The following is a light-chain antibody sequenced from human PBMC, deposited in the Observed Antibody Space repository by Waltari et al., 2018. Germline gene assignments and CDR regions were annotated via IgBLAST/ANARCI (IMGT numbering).Light chain of an antibody. J-gene: IGKJ1*01. CDR1: QSVGRT. Sequence: EIVLTQSPASLSLSPGDRATLPCRASQSVGRTLAWYQQRPGQAPRLLIDDASSRATGIPDRFSGSGSGTDFSLTISRLEPEDFAVYYCQKYGTRPATFGQGTKVEVK. V-gene: IGKV3-20*01. CDR2: DAS. CDR3: QKYGTRPAT.